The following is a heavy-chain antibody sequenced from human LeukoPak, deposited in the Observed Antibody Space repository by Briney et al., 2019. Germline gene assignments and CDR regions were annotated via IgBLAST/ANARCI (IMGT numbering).Heavy chain of an antibody. Sequence: PSETLSLTCTVSGGSISSYYWSWIRQPPGKGLEWIGYIYYSGSTNYNPSLKSRVTISVDTSKNQFSLKLSSVTAADTAVYYCARDVGYSGYGDDAFDIWGQGTMVTVFS. J-gene: IGHJ3*02. D-gene: IGHD5-12*01. V-gene: IGHV4-59*01. CDR1: GGSISSYY. CDR3: ARDVGYSGYGDDAFDI. CDR2: IYYSGST.